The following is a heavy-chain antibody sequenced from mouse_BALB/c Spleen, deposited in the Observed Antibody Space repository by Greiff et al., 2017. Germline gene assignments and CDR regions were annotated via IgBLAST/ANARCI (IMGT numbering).Heavy chain of an antibody. CDR2: ISSGGST. V-gene: IGHV5-6-5*01. J-gene: IGHJ4*01. CDR3: ARWYYGKGFYAMDY. Sequence: EVNVEESGGGLVKPGGSLKLSCAASGFTFSSYAMSWVRQTPEKRLEWVASISSGGSTYYPDSVKGRFTISRDNARNILYLQMSSLRSEDTAMYYCARWYYGKGFYAMDYWGQGTSVTVSS. CDR1: GFTFSSYA. D-gene: IGHD2-1*01.